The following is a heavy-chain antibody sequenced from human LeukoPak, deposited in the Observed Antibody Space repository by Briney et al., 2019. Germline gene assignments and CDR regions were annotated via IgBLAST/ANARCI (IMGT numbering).Heavy chain of an antibody. J-gene: IGHJ4*02. CDR2: ISYDGSNK. CDR3: APRVVGSAPFDY. V-gene: IGHV3-30*04. D-gene: IGHD2-15*01. CDR1: GFTFSSYA. Sequence: GGSLRLSCAASGFTFSSYAMHWVRQAPGKGLEWVAVISYDGSNKYYADSVKGRFTISRDNSKNTLYLQMNNLRAEDTAVYYCAPRVVGSAPFDYWGQGTLVTVSS.